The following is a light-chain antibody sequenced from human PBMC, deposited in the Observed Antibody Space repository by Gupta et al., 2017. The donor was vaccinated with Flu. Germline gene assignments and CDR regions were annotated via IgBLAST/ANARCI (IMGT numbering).Light chain of an antibody. CDR3: QQYGDSPFT. V-gene: IGKV3-20*01. J-gene: IGKJ4*01. CDR2: GMS. CDR1: QSVSSHS. Sequence: EIVLTQSPGTLSLSPGERATLFCGAGQSVSSHSLAWYQQKPGQTPRLLIYGMSTRATGIPDRFSGSGSGTDFSLTISKLEPEDFAVYYCQQYGDSPFTFGGGTKVEIK.